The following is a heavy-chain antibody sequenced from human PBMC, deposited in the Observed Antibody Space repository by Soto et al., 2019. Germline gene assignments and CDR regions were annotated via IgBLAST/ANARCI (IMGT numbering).Heavy chain of an antibody. Sequence: ASVNVSCKASGYTSAEFGISWGRQAPGQGLEWMGWVSGNNGASNPAPKVQGRITMTLDTSTGISYMALRSLRSDATAIYYCVRDQKYFRVNGNWLDSWGQGTLVT. CDR3: VRDQKYFRVNGNWLDS. D-gene: IGHD2-2*01. CDR1: GYTSAEFG. J-gene: IGHJ5*01. V-gene: IGHV1-18*04. CDR2: VSGNNGAS.